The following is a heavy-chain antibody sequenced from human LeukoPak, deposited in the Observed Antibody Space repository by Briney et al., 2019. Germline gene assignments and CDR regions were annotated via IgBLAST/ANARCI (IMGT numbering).Heavy chain of an antibody. V-gene: IGHV3-23*01. CDR3: AKYPYYDFWSGYSKWFDP. D-gene: IGHD3-3*01. Sequence: GGSLRLSCAASGFTFSAYWMHWVRQAPGKGLEWVSGISGSGGSTYYADSVKGRFTISRDNSKNTLYLQMNSLRAEDTAVYYCAKYPYYDFWSGYSKWFDPWGQGTLVTVSS. CDR1: GFTFSAYW. CDR2: ISGSGGST. J-gene: IGHJ5*02.